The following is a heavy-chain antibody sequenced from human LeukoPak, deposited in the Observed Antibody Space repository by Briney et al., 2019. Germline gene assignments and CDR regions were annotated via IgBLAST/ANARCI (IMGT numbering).Heavy chain of an antibody. CDR1: GFTFSSYW. J-gene: IGHJ6*04. Sequence: GSLRLSCAASGFTFSSYWMSWVRQAPGKGLEWVANIKQDGSEKYYVDSVKGRFTISRDNAKNSLYLQMNSLRAEDTAVYYCARWERREIYGMDVWGKGTTVTVSS. CDR2: IKQDGSEK. V-gene: IGHV3-7*01. CDR3: ARWERREIYGMDV. D-gene: IGHD1-26*01.